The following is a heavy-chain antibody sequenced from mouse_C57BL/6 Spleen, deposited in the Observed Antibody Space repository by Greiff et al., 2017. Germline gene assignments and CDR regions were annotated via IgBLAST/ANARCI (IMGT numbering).Heavy chain of an antibody. CDR1: EYEFPSHD. CDR2: INSDGGST. D-gene: IGHD4-1*02. J-gene: IGHJ4*01. CDR3: ARHGSNCDGDAMDY. V-gene: IGHV5-2*01. Sequence: EVKLQESGGGLVQPGESLKLSCESNEYEFPSHDMSWVRKTPEKRLELVAAINSDGGSTYYPDTMERRFIISRDNTKKTLYLQMSSLRSEDTALYYCARHGSNCDGDAMDYWGQGTSVTVSS.